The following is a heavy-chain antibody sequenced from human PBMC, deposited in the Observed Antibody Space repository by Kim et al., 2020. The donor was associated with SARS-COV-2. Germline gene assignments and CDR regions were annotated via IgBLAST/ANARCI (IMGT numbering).Heavy chain of an antibody. J-gene: IGHJ3*02. V-gene: IGHV3-74*01. D-gene: IGHD1-26*01. Sequence: AVCVKGRFTIYRDNAKNTLYLQMNSLIAEDTAVYYCARGSSGSYPRAFDIWGQGTMVTASS. CDR3: ARGSSGSYPRAFDI.